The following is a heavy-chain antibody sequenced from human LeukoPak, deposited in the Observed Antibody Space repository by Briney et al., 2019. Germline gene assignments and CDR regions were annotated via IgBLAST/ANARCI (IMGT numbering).Heavy chain of an antibody. D-gene: IGHD1-7*01. CDR3: ARLELRNYDPSHVDY. CDR1: GYSFTSYW. V-gene: IGHV5-51*01. CDR2: IYPGDSDT. J-gene: IGHJ4*02. Sequence: GESLKISCKGSGYSFTSYWIGWVRQMPGKGLEWMGIIYPGDSDTRYSPSFQGQVTISADKSISTAYLQWSSLKASDTAMYYCARLELRNYDPSHVDYWGQGTLVTVSS.